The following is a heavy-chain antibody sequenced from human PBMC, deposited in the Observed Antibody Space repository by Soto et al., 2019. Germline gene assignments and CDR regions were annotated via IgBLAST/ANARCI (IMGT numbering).Heavy chain of an antibody. CDR2: GYYSGRS. CDR1: GGSVTNCGYC. Sequence: SGSLALTCAVSGGSVTNCGYCWGWKRQSPGQGLEWVGSGYYSGRSYSNSSVKRRVTISVDTSKNRFSLSLNPVTASAADVYFCVSQRTTVPTQAYFDYWGQGTLVTVSS. J-gene: IGHJ4*02. V-gene: IGHV4-39*01. D-gene: IGHD4-17*01. CDR3: VSQRTTVPTQAYFDY.